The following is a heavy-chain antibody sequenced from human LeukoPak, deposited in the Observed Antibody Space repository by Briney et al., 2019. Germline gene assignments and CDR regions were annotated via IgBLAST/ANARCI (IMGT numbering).Heavy chain of an antibody. CDR1: GFTFSSYS. CDR3: ARDKTTVTRNRFDP. V-gene: IGHV3-21*01. J-gene: IGHJ5*02. CDR2: ISSSSSYI. D-gene: IGHD4-17*01. Sequence: GGSLRLSCAASGFTFSSYSMNWVRQAPGKGLEWVSSISSSSSYIYYADSVKGRFTISRDNAKNSLYLQMNSLRAEDTAVYYCARDKTTVTRNRFDPWGQGTLVTVSS.